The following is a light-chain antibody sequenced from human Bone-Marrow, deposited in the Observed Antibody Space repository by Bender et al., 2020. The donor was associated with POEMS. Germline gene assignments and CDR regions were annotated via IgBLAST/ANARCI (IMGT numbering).Light chain of an antibody. CDR1: SSNIGSNF. Sequence: QSVLTQPPSASGTPGQRVTISCSGSSSNIGSNFVYWYQHLPGTAPKLRIYRNNQRPSGVPDRFSGSKSGTSASLAISGLRSEDEADYYCAAWDDSLNGVLFGGGTKLTVL. J-gene: IGLJ2*01. V-gene: IGLV1-47*01. CDR3: AAWDDSLNGVL. CDR2: RNN.